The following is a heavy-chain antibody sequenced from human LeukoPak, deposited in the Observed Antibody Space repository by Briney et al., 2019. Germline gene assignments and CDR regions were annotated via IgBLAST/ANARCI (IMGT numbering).Heavy chain of an antibody. CDR2: ITASSGGT. Sequence: GSLRLSCAASGFPFSSYAMGWVRQAPRKGLAWVSAITASSGGTYYADSVKGRFTISRDNSKNTLYLQINSLRAEDAAIYYCAKIRFYYDSSFDYWYFDLWGRGTLVTVSS. CDR3: AKIRFYYDSSFDYWYFDL. J-gene: IGHJ2*01. D-gene: IGHD3-22*01. CDR1: GFPFSSYA. V-gene: IGHV3-23*01.